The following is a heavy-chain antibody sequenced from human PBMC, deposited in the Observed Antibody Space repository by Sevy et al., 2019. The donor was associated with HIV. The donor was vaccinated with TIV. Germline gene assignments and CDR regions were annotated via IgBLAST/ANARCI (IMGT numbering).Heavy chain of an antibody. V-gene: IGHV3-72*01. D-gene: IGHD6-13*01. CDR2: IRNKADSYTT. CDR3: ATPAGIAAAGRVFDY. J-gene: IGHJ4*02. Sequence: GGSLRLSCAASGFTFSDHYMEWVRQAPGKGLEWVGRIRNKADSYTTEYAASVKGRFTISRDDSKNSLYLLMNSLKTEHTAVYYCATPAGIAAAGRVFDYWRQGTLVTVSS. CDR1: GFTFSDHY.